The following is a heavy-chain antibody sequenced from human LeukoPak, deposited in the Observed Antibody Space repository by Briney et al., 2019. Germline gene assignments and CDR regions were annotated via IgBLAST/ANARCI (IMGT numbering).Heavy chain of an antibody. CDR1: GFIFDDYG. CDR2: INWNGGST. V-gene: IGHV3-20*04. D-gene: IGHD3-22*01. CDR3: ARGRIGYDSSGYSFDY. Sequence: GGSLRLSCAASGFIFDDYGMTWVRQAPGKGLEWVSGINWNGGSTGYADSVKGRFTISRDNDNNSLYLQMNSLRAEDTALYYCARGRIGYDSSGYSFDYWGQGTLVTVSS. J-gene: IGHJ4*02.